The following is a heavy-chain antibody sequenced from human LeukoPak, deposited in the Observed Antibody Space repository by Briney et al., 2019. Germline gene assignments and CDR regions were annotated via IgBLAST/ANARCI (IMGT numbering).Heavy chain of an antibody. J-gene: IGHJ4*02. CDR1: GFTFRNAW. D-gene: IGHD2-21*02. CDR3: TTDPYCGGDCRDY. Sequence: SGGSLRLSCAASGFTFRNAWMSWVRQAPGKGLEWVGRIKSKTDGGTTDYAAPVKGRFTISRDDSKNTLYLQMNSLKTEDTAVYYCTTDPYCGGDCRDYWGQGTLVTVSS. V-gene: IGHV3-15*01. CDR2: IKSKTDGGTT.